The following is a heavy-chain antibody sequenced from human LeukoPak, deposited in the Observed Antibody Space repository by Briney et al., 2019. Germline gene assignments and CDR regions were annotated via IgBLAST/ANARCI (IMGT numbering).Heavy chain of an antibody. V-gene: IGHV1-69*13. J-gene: IGHJ6*02. CDR1: GGTFSSYA. D-gene: IGHD6-13*01. CDR2: IIPIFGTA. CDR3: ARDRADSSSWATLKSYYYYGMDV. Sequence: ASVKVSCKASGGTFSSYAISWVRQAPGQGLEWMGGIIPIFGTANYAQKFQGRVTITADESTSTAYMELSSLRSEDTAVYYCARDRADSSSWATLKSYYYYGMDVWGQGTTVTVSS.